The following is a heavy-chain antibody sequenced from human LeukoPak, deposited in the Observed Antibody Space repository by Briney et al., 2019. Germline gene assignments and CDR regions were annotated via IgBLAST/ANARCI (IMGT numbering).Heavy chain of an antibody. CDR2: ISYDGSNK. V-gene: IGHV3-30*18. CDR3: AKLDGDFSFDY. CDR1: GFTFSSYG. J-gene: IGHJ4*02. Sequence: PGGSLRLSCAASGFTFSSYGMHWVRLAPGKGLEWVAVISYDGSNKYYADSVKGRFTISRDNSKNTLYLQMNSLRAEDTAVYYCAKLDGDFSFDYWGQGTLVTVSS. D-gene: IGHD4-17*01.